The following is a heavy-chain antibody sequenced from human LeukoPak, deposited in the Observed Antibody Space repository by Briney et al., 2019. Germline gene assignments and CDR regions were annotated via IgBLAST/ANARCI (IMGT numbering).Heavy chain of an antibody. CDR2: IFDNRNT. CDR1: GDSISSYY. Sequence: SETLSLTCTVSGDSISSYYWSWIRQPPGKGLEWIGYIFDNRNTKYNPSLKSRVSLSLDTSKNEFSLKLSSVTAADTAEYYCARQRTAYYYGSGSPLSFDYWGQGTLVTVSS. D-gene: IGHD3-10*01. J-gene: IGHJ4*02. CDR3: ARQRTAYYYGSGSPLSFDY. V-gene: IGHV4-59*08.